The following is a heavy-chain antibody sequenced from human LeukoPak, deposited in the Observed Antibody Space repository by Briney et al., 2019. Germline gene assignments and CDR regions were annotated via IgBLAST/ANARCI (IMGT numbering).Heavy chain of an antibody. CDR3: ARGEASSSSSWFDP. D-gene: IGHD6-6*01. CDR2: IYHSGST. CDR1: GGSISSGGYS. J-gene: IGHJ5*02. V-gene: IGHV4-30-2*01. Sequence: PSETLSLTCAVSGGSISSGGYSWSWIRQPPGKGLEWIGYIYHSGSTYYNPSLESRVTISVDRSKNQFSLKLSSVTAADTAVYYCARGEASSSSSWFDPWGQGTLVTVSS.